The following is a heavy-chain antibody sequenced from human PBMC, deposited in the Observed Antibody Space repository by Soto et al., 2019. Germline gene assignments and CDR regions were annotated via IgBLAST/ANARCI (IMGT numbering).Heavy chain of an antibody. V-gene: IGHV5-51*01. CDR2: IYPGDSDT. J-gene: IGHJ4*02. D-gene: IGHD3-10*01. Sequence: GGSLKISFKVSGYSFTSYLIVLGLQMPGKGLDWMGIIYPGDSDTRYSPSFQGQVTISADKSISTAYLQWSSLKASDTAMYYCERQYMVRGVIIGRNFDYWGQGTLVTVSS. CDR1: GYSFTSYL. CDR3: ERQYMVRGVIIGRNFDY.